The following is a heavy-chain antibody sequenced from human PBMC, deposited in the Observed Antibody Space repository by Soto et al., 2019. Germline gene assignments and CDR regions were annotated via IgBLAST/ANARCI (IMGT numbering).Heavy chain of an antibody. J-gene: IGHJ5*02. V-gene: IGHV4-39*01. Sequence: QLQLQESGPGLVKPSETLSLTCTVSGGSISSSSYYWGWIRQPPGKGLEWIGSIYYSGSTYYNTSLKSGVTISVDTSKNQFSLKLSSVTAADTAVYYCARVVEYYDILTGYSYNWFDPWGQGTLVTVSS. CDR2: IYYSGST. CDR3: ARVVEYYDILTGYSYNWFDP. CDR1: GGSISSSSYY. D-gene: IGHD3-9*01.